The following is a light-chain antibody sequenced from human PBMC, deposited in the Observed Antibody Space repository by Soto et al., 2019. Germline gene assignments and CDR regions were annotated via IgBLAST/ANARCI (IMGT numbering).Light chain of an antibody. J-gene: IGKJ1*01. Sequence: DIQMTQSPSTLSASVGDRVTITCRASQSISDWLAWYQQKPGEAPRLLIYRASTLQSGVSSRFRGSGSGTEFNLTISDLQPDDFATYYCQQYHIYSWTFGQGTTVGIK. CDR1: QSISDW. CDR2: RAS. CDR3: QQYHIYSWT. V-gene: IGKV1-5*03.